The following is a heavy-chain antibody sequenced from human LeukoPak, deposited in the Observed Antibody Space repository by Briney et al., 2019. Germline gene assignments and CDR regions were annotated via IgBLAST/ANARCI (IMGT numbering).Heavy chain of an antibody. CDR1: GVSISSYY. V-gene: IGHV4-59*01. CDR3: ARGYSSGWYVGIFDY. CDR2: IYYSGST. J-gene: IGHJ4*02. D-gene: IGHD6-19*01. Sequence: SETLSLTCTVSGVSISSYYWSWIRQPPGKGLEWIGYIYYSGSTNYNPSLKSRVTISVDTSKNQFSLKLSSVTAADTAVYYCARGYSSGWYVGIFDYWGQGTLVTVSS.